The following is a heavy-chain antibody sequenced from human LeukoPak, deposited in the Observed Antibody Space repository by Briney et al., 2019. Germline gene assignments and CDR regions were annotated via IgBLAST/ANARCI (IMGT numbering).Heavy chain of an antibody. CDR1: GYSFNTYW. V-gene: IGHV5-51*01. D-gene: IGHD3-22*01. J-gene: IGHJ4*02. Sequence: GESLKISCEGSGYSFNTYWIGWVRQMPGKGLEWMGIIYPGDSGTRYSPSFQGQVTISADKSISTAYLQWSSLKTSDTAMYYCARRYHDYSGHSRQFDYWGQGTLVTVSS. CDR3: ARRYHDYSGHSRQFDY. CDR2: IYPGDSGT.